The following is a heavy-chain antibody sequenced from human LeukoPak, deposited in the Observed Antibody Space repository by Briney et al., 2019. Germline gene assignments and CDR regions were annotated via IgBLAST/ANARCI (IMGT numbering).Heavy chain of an antibody. CDR2: VRYDSTKK. J-gene: IGHJ6*03. V-gene: IGHV3-30*02. D-gene: IGHD5-12*01. Sequence: GGSLRLSCAAYGFTFRNHGIHWVRQAPGKGLEWVAFVRYDSTKKYYADSVKGRFTISRDNFKNTLDLQMNSLRPEDTAVYHCAKDEATIGYSYYYMDVWGKGTMVTISS. CDR3: AKDEATIGYSYYYMDV. CDR1: GFTFRNHG.